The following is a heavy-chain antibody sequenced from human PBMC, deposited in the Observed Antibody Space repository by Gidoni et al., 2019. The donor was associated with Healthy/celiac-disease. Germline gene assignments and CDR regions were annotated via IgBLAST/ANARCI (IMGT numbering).Heavy chain of an antibody. CDR1: GYTFTSYY. CDR2: INPSGGST. CDR3: ARDRAFSSVVVRLLD. D-gene: IGHD2-15*01. J-gene: IGHJ4*02. V-gene: IGHV1-46*01. Sequence: QVQLVQSGAEVKKPGASVKVSCKAAGYTFTSYYMHWVRQAPGQGLEWMGIINPSGGSTSYAQKFQGRVTMTRDTSTSTVYMELSSLRSEDTAVYYCARDRAFSSVVVRLLDWGQGTLVTVSS.